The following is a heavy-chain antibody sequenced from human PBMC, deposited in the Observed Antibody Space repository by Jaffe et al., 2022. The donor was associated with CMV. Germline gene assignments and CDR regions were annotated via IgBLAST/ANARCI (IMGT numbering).Heavy chain of an antibody. CDR3: ARDSLPNSSGYYWGSLADY. CDR1: GGTFSSYA. V-gene: IGHV1-69*01. Sequence: QVQLVQSGAEVKKPGSSVKVSCKASGGTFSSYAISWVRQAPGQGLEWMGGIIPIFGTANYAQKFQGRVTITADESTSTAYMELSSLRSEDTAVYYCARDSLPNSSGYYWGSLADYWGQGTLVTVSS. J-gene: IGHJ4*02. D-gene: IGHD3-22*01. CDR2: IIPIFGTA.